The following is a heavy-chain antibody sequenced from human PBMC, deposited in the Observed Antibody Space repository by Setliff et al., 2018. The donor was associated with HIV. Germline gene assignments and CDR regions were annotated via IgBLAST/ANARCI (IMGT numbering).Heavy chain of an antibody. D-gene: IGHD5-18*01. CDR1: GFTFSSYG. V-gene: IGHV3-33*06. Sequence: LKISCAASGFTFSSYGMHWVRQAPGKGLEWVAVIWSDGSNKYYADSVKGRFTISRDNSKNTLYLQMNSLRAEDTAVYYCAKESPRAGYSVFDYWGQGTLVTVSS. CDR2: IWSDGSNK. J-gene: IGHJ4*02. CDR3: AKESPRAGYSVFDY.